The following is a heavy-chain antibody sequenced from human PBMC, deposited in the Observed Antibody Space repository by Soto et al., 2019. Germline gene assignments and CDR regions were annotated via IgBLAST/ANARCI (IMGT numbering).Heavy chain of an antibody. CDR2: ISGSGGST. V-gene: IGHV3-23*01. J-gene: IGHJ6*02. D-gene: IGHD3-10*01. CDR1: GFTFSSYA. Sequence: EVQLLESGGGLVQPGGSPRLSCAASGFTFSSYAMSWVRQAPGKGLEWVSAISGSGGSTYYADSVKGRFTISRDNSKNTLYLQMNSRRAEDTAVYYCATGRGVNFYYGMDVWGQGTTVTVSS. CDR3: ATGRGVNFYYGMDV.